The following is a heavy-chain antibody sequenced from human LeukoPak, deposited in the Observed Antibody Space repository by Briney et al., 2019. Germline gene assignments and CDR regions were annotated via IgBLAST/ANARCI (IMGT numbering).Heavy chain of an antibody. CDR3: ARVLDLSKRGLDAFDI. V-gene: IGHV4-59*01. CDR1: GGSLSSYY. D-gene: IGHD3-16*01. Sequence: NPSETLSLTCTVSGGSLSSYYWSWIRQPPGKGLEWIGYIYYSGSTNYNPSLKSRVTISVDTSKKQFSLKLSSATAADTAVYYCARVLDLSKRGLDAFDIWGQGTMVTVSS. J-gene: IGHJ3*02. CDR2: IYYSGST.